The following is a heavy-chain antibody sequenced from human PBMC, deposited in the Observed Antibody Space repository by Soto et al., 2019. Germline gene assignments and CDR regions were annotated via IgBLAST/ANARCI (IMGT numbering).Heavy chain of an antibody. CDR2: ISASGGST. V-gene: IGHV3-23*01. J-gene: IGHJ6*02. Sequence: EVQLLESGGGLVQPGGSLRLSCAASGFTFSNYAMTWVGQAPGKGLEWVSSISASGGSTYYADSVKGRFTISRDNSKNTLYLQMNSLRAEDTAVYYCAKQGRIAASGMDVWGQGTTVTVSS. CDR3: AKQGRIAASGMDV. D-gene: IGHD6-13*01. CDR1: GFTFSNYA.